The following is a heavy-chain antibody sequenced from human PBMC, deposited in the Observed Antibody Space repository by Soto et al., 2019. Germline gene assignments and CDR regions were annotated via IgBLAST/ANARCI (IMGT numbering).Heavy chain of an antibody. Sequence: GGSLRLSCAASGFTFSDYYMSWIRQAPGKGLEWVSYISSSGSTIYYADSVKGRFTISRDNAKNSLYLQMNSLRAEDTAVYYCARGPNYYYYYYMDVWGKGTTVTVSS. CDR1: GFTFSDYY. J-gene: IGHJ6*03. CDR3: ARGPNYYYYYYMDV. V-gene: IGHV3-11*01. CDR2: ISSSGSTI.